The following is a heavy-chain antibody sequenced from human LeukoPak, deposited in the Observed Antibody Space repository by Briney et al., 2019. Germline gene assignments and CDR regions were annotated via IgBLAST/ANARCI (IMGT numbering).Heavy chain of an antibody. CDR1: GFTVSSNY. CDR3: ARVPLQYSSSRYFDY. Sequence: GGSLRLSCAASGFTVSSNYLSWVRRAPGKGLEWVSVIFSDDRTYFADSVKGRFTISRDNSKNTLYLQMNSLRAEDTAVYYCARVPLQYSSSRYFDYWGQGTLVTVSS. V-gene: IGHV3-66*02. J-gene: IGHJ4*02. D-gene: IGHD6-13*01. CDR2: IFSDDRT.